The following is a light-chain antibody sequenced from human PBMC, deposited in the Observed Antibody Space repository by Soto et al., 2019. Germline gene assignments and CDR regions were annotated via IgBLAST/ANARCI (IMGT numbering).Light chain of an antibody. Sequence: DIQMTQSPSSLSASVGDRVTITCRASQSSGSYLNWYQQKPGKAPKLLIYAASSLQSGVPSRFSGSGSGTDFTLTISSLQPEDFATYYCQQSFSTPWTFGQGTKVEIK. J-gene: IGKJ1*01. CDR1: QSSGSY. CDR3: QQSFSTPWT. V-gene: IGKV1-39*01. CDR2: AAS.